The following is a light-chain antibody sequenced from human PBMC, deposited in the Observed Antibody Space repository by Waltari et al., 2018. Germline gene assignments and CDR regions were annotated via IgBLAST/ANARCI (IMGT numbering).Light chain of an antibody. CDR3: QQRRNWPLT. Sequence: EIVLTQSPAILSFSPGESATLSCQASQSVGTYLAWYQQRPGQSPRLLIYDASYRATGIPARFSGSGSETDFTLTISSLQPEDFAVYYCQQRRNWPLTFGGGTRVQI. J-gene: IGKJ4*01. V-gene: IGKV3-11*01. CDR1: QSVGTY. CDR2: DAS.